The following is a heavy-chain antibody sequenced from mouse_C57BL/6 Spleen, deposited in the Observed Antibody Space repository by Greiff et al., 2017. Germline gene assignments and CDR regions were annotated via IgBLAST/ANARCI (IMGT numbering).Heavy chain of an antibody. V-gene: IGHV5-9-1*02. Sequence: EVQLMESGEGLVKPGGSLKLSCAASGFTFSSYAMSWVRQTPEKRLEWVAYISSGGDYIYYADTVQGRFTISRDNARNTLYLQMSSLKSEDTAMYYCTRDRYDYDGDYFDYWGQGTTLTVSS. J-gene: IGHJ2*01. CDR1: GFTFSSYA. CDR3: TRDRYDYDGDYFDY. D-gene: IGHD2-4*01. CDR2: ISSGGDYI.